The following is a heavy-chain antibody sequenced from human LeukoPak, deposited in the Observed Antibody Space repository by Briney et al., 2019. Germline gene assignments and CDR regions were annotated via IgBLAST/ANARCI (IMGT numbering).Heavy chain of an antibody. CDR3: ATLGYSYGTDY. J-gene: IGHJ4*02. CDR2: SYTSGST. CDR1: GDSISGGNYL. V-gene: IGHV4-61*02. Sequence: PSETLSLTCTVSGDSISGGNYLWTWIRQPGGKVLERIGRSYTSGSTNYNPSRKSRVTTAVDKSENQVSEKLSSVAAAATAVYYCATLGYSYGTDYWGQGTLVTVSS. D-gene: IGHD5-18*01.